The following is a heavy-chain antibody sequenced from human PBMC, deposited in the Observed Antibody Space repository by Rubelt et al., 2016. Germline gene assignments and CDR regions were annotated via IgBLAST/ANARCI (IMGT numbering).Heavy chain of an antibody. V-gene: IGHV1-18*01. D-gene: IGHD1/OR15-1a*01. CDR3: ARGTRTTDY. CDR2: ISAYNGNT. Sequence: GWISAYNGNTNYAQKLQGRVTMTTDTSTSKAYMELRSLRSDDTAVYYCARGTRTTDYWGQGTLVTVSS. J-gene: IGHJ4*02.